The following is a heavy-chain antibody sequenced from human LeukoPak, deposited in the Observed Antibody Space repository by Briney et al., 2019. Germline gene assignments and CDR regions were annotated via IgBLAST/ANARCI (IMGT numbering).Heavy chain of an antibody. V-gene: IGHV3-21*01. J-gene: IGHJ4*02. D-gene: IGHD3-9*01. Sequence: GGSLRLSCAASGFTFSSYSMNWVRQAPGKGLEWVSSISSSSSYIYYADSVKGRFTISRDNAKNSLYLQMNSLRAEDTAVYYCARDYDILTGSPGYWGQGTLVTVSS. CDR2: ISSSSSYI. CDR3: ARDYDILTGSPGY. CDR1: GFTFSSYS.